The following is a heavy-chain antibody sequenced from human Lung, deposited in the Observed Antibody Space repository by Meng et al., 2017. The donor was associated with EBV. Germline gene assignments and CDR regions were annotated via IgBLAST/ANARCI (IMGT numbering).Heavy chain of an antibody. J-gene: IGHJ4*02. V-gene: IGHV3-21*02. CDR1: GFAFSSYS. Sequence: EVQLVESGGGLVKPGGSLILSCAASGFAFSSYSMKLLRQAPGKGLEWVSSITSSSSFIYYEDSVKGRFTISRDNAENSLYLQMNSLRAEDTAVYYCARAYSRRAPPDYWGQGTLVTVSS. CDR3: ARAYSRRAPPDY. CDR2: ITSSSSFI. D-gene: IGHD6-13*01.